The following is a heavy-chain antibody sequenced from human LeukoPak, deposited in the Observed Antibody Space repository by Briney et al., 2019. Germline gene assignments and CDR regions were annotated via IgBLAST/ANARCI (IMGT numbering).Heavy chain of an antibody. CDR2: ISAYNGNT. Sequence: ASVKVSCKASGYTFTSYGISWVRQAPGQGLEWMGWISAYNGNTNYAQKLRGRVTMTTDTSTSTAYMELRSLRSDDTAVYYCARGPRYDFWSGYRYWGQGTLVTVSS. CDR1: GYTFTSYG. CDR3: ARGPRYDFWSGYRY. J-gene: IGHJ4*02. V-gene: IGHV1-18*01. D-gene: IGHD3-3*01.